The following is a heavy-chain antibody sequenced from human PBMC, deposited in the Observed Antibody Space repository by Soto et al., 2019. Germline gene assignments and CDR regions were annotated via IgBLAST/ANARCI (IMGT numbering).Heavy chain of an antibody. D-gene: IGHD4-17*01. CDR2: IIPVFGTT. V-gene: IGHV1-69*01. CDR1: GGTLNSYT. CDR3: SISNSYGRGDF. J-gene: IGHJ4*02. Sequence: QVQLVQSGAEVKKPGSSVRVSCKASGGTLNSYTISWVRQAPGQGLEWMGGIIPVFGTTDYAQKFQGRVTITADQSTGTAYLDLFSLSSADTAIYDCSISNSYGRGDFWGQGTLVTVSS.